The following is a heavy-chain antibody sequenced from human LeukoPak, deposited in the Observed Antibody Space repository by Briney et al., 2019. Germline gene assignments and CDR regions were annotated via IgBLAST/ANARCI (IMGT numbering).Heavy chain of an antibody. CDR3: ARHELRYSHTFDC. D-gene: IGHD5-18*01. Sequence: SETLSLTCTVSGDSISRSPYYWGWIRQPPGKSLEWIGSIYYSGSTYYNPSLKSRVTISVDTSKNQFSLKLNSVTAADTALYYCARHELRYSHTFDCWGQGTLVTVSS. CDR2: IYYSGST. CDR1: GDSISRSPYY. J-gene: IGHJ4*02. V-gene: IGHV4-39*01.